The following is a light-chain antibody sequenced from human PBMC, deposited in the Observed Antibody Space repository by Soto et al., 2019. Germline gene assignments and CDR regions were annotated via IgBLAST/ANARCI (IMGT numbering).Light chain of an antibody. CDR3: SSHTSVNTRV. J-gene: IGLJ1*01. CDR2: EVT. Sequence: SALTQPASLSGSPGQSIAISCTGTSSDVGTYDYVSWYQQYPDKAPKLIIYEVTQRPSGVSNRFSGSKSGNTASLTISGLQAEDEADYYCSSHTSVNTRVFGTGTKVTVL. CDR1: SSDVGTYDY. V-gene: IGLV2-14*01.